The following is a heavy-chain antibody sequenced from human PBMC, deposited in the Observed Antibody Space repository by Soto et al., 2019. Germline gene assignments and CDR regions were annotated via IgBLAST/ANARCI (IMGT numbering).Heavy chain of an antibody. Sequence: GASVKVSCKASGYTFTSYYMHWVRQAPGQGLEWMGIINPSGGSTSYAQKFQGRVTMTRDTSTSTVYMELSSLRSEDTAVYYCARDQYSSGWYSGSGCAYWGQGTLVTVSS. CDR2: INPSGGST. CDR3: ARDQYSSGWYSGSGCAY. D-gene: IGHD6-19*01. J-gene: IGHJ4*01. CDR1: GYTFTSYY. V-gene: IGHV1-46*01.